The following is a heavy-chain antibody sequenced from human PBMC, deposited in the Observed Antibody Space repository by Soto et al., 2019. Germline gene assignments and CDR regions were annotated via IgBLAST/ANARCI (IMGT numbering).Heavy chain of an antibody. CDR2: ISGSGGST. V-gene: IGHV3-23*01. CDR3: AKSGSSSYYYGMDV. Sequence: EGSLRLSCAASGFTFSSYAMSWVRQAPGKGLEWVSAISGSGGSTYYADSVKGRFTISRDNSKNTLYLQMNSLRAEDTAVYYCAKSGSSSYYYGMDVWGQGTTVTVSS. J-gene: IGHJ6*02. D-gene: IGHD6-6*01. CDR1: GFTFSSYA.